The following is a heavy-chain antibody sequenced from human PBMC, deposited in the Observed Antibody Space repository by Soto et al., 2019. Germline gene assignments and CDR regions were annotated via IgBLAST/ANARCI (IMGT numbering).Heavy chain of an antibody. CDR3: AHAFGGTSGPNDAFGI. V-gene: IGHV2-5*02. Sequence: QITLKESGPTLVKPTQSLTLTCTVSGFSLSGDGVGVGWIRQPPGKALEWLALIYWDDDQRYSPSLKTTLTTAKDTSKNPVVLTVTNMDPVYTATYYGAHAFGGTSGPNDAFGIWGQGTVGTFS. CDR1: GFSLSGDGVG. CDR2: IYWDDDQ. J-gene: IGHJ3*02. D-gene: IGHD1-26*01.